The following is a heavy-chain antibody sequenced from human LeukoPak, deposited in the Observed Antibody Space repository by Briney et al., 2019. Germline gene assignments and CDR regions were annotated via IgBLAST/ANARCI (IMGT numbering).Heavy chain of an antibody. CDR1: GGSVSSVTYD. CDR2: IFDSGST. V-gene: IGHV4-61*01. Sequence: SETLSLTCTVSGGSVSSVTYDWSWIRQPPGEGLEWIGYIFDSGSTNYNPSLKKPATISVDTSKNQFSLKLSSVTAADTAVYYCARVEWFGELSPFDIWGQGTMVTVSS. J-gene: IGHJ3*02. CDR3: ARVEWFGELSPFDI. D-gene: IGHD3-10*01.